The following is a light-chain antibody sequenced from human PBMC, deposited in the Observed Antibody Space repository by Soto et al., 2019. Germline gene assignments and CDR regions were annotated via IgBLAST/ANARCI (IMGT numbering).Light chain of an antibody. CDR2: DAS. CDR3: QQRSNWPRT. J-gene: IGKJ4*01. V-gene: IGKV3-11*01. Sequence: EIVLTQSPATLSLSPGERATLSCRASQSVSSYLAWYQQKPGQAPRLFIYDASNRATGIPARFSGSGSGTDFTLTISSLEPEDFAVYYCQQRSNWPRTFGGGTKV. CDR1: QSVSSY.